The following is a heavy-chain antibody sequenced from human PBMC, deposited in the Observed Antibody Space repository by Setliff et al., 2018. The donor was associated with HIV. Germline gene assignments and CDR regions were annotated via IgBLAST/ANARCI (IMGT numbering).Heavy chain of an antibody. CDR2: VFYRGGA. V-gene: IGHV4-38-2*01. J-gene: IGHJ3*01. CDR3: ARAKTTGSFFDKIHAAFDV. CDR1: GDSFKSGYY. Sequence: PSETLSLTCAAFGDSFKSGYYWGWVRQPPRKTLQWLGSVFYRGGAYYNPSLKTRLTMSLDTSKNQFSLNLTSVTAADTAVYFWARAKTTGSFFDKIHAAFDVWGPGTLVTVSS. D-gene: IGHD4-17*01.